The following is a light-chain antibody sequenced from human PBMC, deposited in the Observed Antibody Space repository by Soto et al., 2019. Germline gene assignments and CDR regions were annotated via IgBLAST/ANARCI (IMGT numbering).Light chain of an antibody. J-gene: IGKJ1*01. CDR1: QSVSSK. CDR3: QQYNNWPWT. V-gene: IGKV3-15*01. CDR2: SAS. Sequence: EIVMTQSPATLSVSPGERASLSCRASQSVSSKLAWYQQKPGQAPRLLIYSASTRATGIPARFSGSGSGTDFTLTISSLQSEDFAVYYCQQYNNWPWTFGQGTKVDIK.